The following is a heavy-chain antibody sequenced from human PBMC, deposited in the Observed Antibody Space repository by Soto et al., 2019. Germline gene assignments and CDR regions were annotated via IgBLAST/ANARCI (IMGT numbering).Heavy chain of an antibody. D-gene: IGHD3-3*01. CDR2: INHVGIT. CDR3: ARAHDFWGGRQQPIES. Sequence: SETLSLTCAVSGGSFRGFYWTCIRQSPGKGLEWLGDINHVGITNYNPSLKSRVSIPVDTSKSQFSMKLSSVTAADTAVYYCARAHDFWGGRQQPIESWGQGTMVTVSS. J-gene: IGHJ4*02. V-gene: IGHV4-34*01. CDR1: GGSFRGFY.